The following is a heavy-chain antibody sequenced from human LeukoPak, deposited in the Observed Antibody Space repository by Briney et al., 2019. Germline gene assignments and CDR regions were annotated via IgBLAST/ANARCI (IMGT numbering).Heavy chain of an antibody. J-gene: IGHJ4*02. CDR3: ARTWVTTVTD. CDR1: GFTFSSYE. V-gene: IGHV3-48*03. D-gene: IGHD4-11*01. CDR2: ISSSGSTI. Sequence: GGSLRLSCAASGFTFSSYEMNWVRQAPGKGLEWVSYISSSGSTIYYADSVKGRFTISRDNAKNSLYLQMNSLRAEDTAVYYCARTWVTTVTDWGQGTLVTVSS.